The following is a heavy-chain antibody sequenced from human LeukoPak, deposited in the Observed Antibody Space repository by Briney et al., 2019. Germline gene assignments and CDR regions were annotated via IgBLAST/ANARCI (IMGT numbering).Heavy chain of an antibody. Sequence: GGSLRLSCAASGFTFSDYYMSWIRQAPGKGLEWVSYISSGGSTIYYADSVKGRFTISRDNAKNSLYLQMNSLRAEDTAVYYCARDDVGYSGYDYLDYWGQGTLVTVSS. CDR3: ARDDVGYSGYDYLDY. V-gene: IGHV3-11*01. CDR1: GFTFSDYY. D-gene: IGHD5-12*01. J-gene: IGHJ4*02. CDR2: ISSGGSTI.